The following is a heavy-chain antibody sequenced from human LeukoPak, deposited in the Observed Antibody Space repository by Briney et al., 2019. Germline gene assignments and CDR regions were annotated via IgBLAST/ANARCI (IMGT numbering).Heavy chain of an antibody. J-gene: IGHJ4*02. CDR3: AREESIGSYQFLHDY. CDR1: GYTFTSYD. CDR2: ISPYNGNT. D-gene: IGHD1-26*01. V-gene: IGHV1-18*01. Sequence: RASVKVSCKASGYTFTSYDINWVRQAPGQGLEWMGWISPYNGNTKYLQKLQGRVTMTTDTSTSTAYMELRSLTSDDTAVYYCAREESIGSYQFLHDYWGQGTLVTVSS.